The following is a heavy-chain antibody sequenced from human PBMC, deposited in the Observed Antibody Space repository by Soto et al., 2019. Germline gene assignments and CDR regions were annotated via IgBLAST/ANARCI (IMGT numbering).Heavy chain of an antibody. V-gene: IGHV3-23*01. Sequence: GGSLRLSCAASGFTFSSYAMSWVRQAPGKGLEWVSAISGSGGSTYYADSVKGRFTISRDNSKNTLYLQMNSLRAEDTAVYYCAKGPRGCSGGSCYSTGNYWAQGTLVTVSS. J-gene: IGHJ4*02. CDR3: AKGPRGCSGGSCYSTGNY. CDR2: ISGSGGST. CDR1: GFTFSSYA. D-gene: IGHD2-15*01.